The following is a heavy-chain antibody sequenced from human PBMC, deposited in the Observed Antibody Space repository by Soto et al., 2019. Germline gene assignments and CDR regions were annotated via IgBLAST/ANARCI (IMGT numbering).Heavy chain of an antibody. CDR2: IKMDDSEK. V-gene: IGHV3-7*01. D-gene: IGHD3-10*01. J-gene: IGHJ4*01. CDR3: ERDSGYGSGASVNLYLDY. Sequence: GGSLRLACASSGFTFGSYWMSWAPQAPGEGLEGLATIKMDDSEKKYVESGKCRFTMSRDNAKKSLYLQRDSVRAEDTAVYYCERDSGYGSGASVNLYLDYWGHGTLVTVSS. CDR1: GFTFGSYW.